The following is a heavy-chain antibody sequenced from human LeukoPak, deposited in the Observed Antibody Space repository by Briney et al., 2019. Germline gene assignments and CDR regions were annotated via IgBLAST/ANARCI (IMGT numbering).Heavy chain of an antibody. J-gene: IGHJ4*02. CDR2: ISGDGGST. CDR3: AKAQYYYDSSGRPSSAFDI. Sequence: GGSLRLSCVASGFTFDDYAMHWVRQAPGKGLEWVSLISGDGGSTYYADSVKGRFTISRDNSKNSLYLQMNSLRTEDTALYYCAKAQYYYDSSGRPSSAFDIWGQGTLVTVSS. V-gene: IGHV3-43*02. D-gene: IGHD3-22*01. CDR1: GFTFDDYA.